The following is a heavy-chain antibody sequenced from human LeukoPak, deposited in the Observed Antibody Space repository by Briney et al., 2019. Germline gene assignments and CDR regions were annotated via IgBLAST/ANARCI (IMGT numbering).Heavy chain of an antibody. CDR2: ISDRGTTM. CDR1: GFTFSDFH. CDR3: ARVRYSSSWYPSYYFDY. J-gene: IGHJ4*02. Sequence: GVLRLSCAASGFTFSDFHMNWIRQAPGKGLEWVSFISDRGTTMDYADSVRGRFTISRDNARNSLFLQLNSLRAEDTAVYYCARVRYSSSWYPSYYFDYWGQGTLVTVSS. V-gene: IGHV3-11*04. D-gene: IGHD6-13*01.